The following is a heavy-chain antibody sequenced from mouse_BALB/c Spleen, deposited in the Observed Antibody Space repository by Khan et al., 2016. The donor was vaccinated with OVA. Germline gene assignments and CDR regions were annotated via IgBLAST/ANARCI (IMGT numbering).Heavy chain of an antibody. Sequence: QVQLKQSGPGLVAPSQSLSITCTVSGFSLTDYGVSWIRQPPGKGLEWLGVIWGGGSTYYNSALKSRLSISKDNSKSQVFLKMNSLQTDDTAMYYCTKGVWSYYFALDYWGQGTSVTVSS. J-gene: IGHJ4*01. CDR2: IWGGGST. D-gene: IGHD2-10*02. CDR3: TKGVWSYYFALDY. CDR1: GFSLTDYG. V-gene: IGHV2-6-5*01.